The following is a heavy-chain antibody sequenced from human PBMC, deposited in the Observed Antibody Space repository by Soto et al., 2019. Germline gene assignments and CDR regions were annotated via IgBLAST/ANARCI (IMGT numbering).Heavy chain of an antibody. J-gene: IGHJ4*02. CDR1: GYSLTSGYH. Sequence: SEILSLTCGVSGYSLTSGYHWGWIRQPPGKGLEWIGTIYHSGTTYYNPSLMSRVTMSVDTSKNQFSLKVTSATAADTAVYFCVRVYGRSSCFFDSWGQGTLVTVSS. CDR3: VRVYGRSSCFFDS. V-gene: IGHV4-38-2*01. CDR2: IYHSGTT. D-gene: IGHD6-6*01.